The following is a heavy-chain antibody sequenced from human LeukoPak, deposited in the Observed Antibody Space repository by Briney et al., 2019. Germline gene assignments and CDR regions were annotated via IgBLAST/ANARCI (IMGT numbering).Heavy chain of an antibody. J-gene: IGHJ4*02. CDR3: ARVGDESFFDY. Sequence: PSETLSLTCTVSGGSISSYYWSWIRQPPGKGLEWIGYIYYSGSTNYNPSLKSRVTISVDTSKNQFSLKLSSVTAADTAVYYCARVGDESFFDYWGQGTLVTVSS. CDR1: GGSISSYY. V-gene: IGHV4-59*01. CDR2: IYYSGST. D-gene: IGHD3-10*01.